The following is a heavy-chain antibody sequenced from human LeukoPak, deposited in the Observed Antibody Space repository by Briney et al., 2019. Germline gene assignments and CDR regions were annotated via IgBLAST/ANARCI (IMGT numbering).Heavy chain of an antibody. CDR3: AKGLRIGCCSGTSCHAEYFHH. CDR1: GYTFTGYY. D-gene: IGHD2-2*01. CDR2: INPNSGGT. J-gene: IGHJ1*01. V-gene: IGHV1-2*04. Sequence: ASVKVSCKASGYTFTGYYMHWVRQAPGQGLEWMGWINPNSGGTNYAQKFQGWVTMTRDTSISTAYMELSRLRSDDTAVYYCAKGLRIGCCSGTSCHAEYFHHWGQGTLVTVSS.